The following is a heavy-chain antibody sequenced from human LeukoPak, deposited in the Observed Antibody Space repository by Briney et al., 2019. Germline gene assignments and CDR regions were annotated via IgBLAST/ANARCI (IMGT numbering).Heavy chain of an antibody. Sequence: RASVKVSCKASGYSFTAYYMHWVRQAPGQGLEWMGWINPNSGGTNYAQKFQGRVTMTRDTSITTAYMEMSRLRSDDTALYYCARVKGLRLGELSFWGQGTLVTVSS. CDR3: ARVKGLRLGELSF. V-gene: IGHV1-2*02. J-gene: IGHJ4*02. CDR2: INPNSGGT. CDR1: GYSFTAYY. D-gene: IGHD3-16*02.